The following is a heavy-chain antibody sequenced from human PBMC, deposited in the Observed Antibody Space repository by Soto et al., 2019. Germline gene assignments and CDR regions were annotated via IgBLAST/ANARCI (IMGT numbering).Heavy chain of an antibody. CDR1: GYTFTSYP. J-gene: IGHJ3*02. D-gene: IGHD3-10*01. CDR3: ARDVGAFDI. CDR2: INPGNGNT. Sequence: QVQLVQSGAEVKKPGASVKVSCKASGYTFTSYPMHWVRQAPGQRREWMGWINPGNGNTKYSQKFQGRFTFHRKTSASTADMELSSLRSEDTAVYYCARDVGAFDIWGQATRVTVSS. V-gene: IGHV1-3*01.